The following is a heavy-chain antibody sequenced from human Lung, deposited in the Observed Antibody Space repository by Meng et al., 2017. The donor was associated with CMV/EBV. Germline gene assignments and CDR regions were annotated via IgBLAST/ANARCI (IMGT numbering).Heavy chain of an antibody. D-gene: IGHD1-1*01. Sequence: SVKVSXKASGGTFSSYAISWVRQAPGQGLEWMGGIIPIFGTANYAQKFQGRVTITTDESTSTAYMELSSLRSEDTAAYYCAPSTTGTTPYYYYYGMDVWGQGTTVTVSS. J-gene: IGHJ6*02. CDR2: IIPIFGTA. V-gene: IGHV1-69*05. CDR1: GGTFSSYA. CDR3: APSTTGTTPYYYYYGMDV.